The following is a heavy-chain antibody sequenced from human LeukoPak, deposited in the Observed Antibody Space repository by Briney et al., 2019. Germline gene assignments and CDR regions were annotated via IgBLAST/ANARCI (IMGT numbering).Heavy chain of an antibody. Sequence: PSQTLSLTCAVSGGSISSDGYSWSWIRQPPGKGLEWIGYIYHSGTTYYNPSLKNRLTISVDRSKNQFSLKLSSLTAADTAVYYCARVVIIPAATNWFDPWGQGTLVTVSS. J-gene: IGHJ5*02. D-gene: IGHD2-2*01. CDR3: ARVVIIPAATNWFDP. V-gene: IGHV4-30-2*01. CDR2: IYHSGTT. CDR1: GGSISSDGYS.